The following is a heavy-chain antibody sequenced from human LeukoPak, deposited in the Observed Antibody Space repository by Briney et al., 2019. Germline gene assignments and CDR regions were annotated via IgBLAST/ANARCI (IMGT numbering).Heavy chain of an antibody. CDR2: IYYSGST. J-gene: IGHJ4*02. Sequence: PSETLSLTCTVSGGSISSYYWSWIRQPPGKGLEWIGYIYYSGSTNYNPSLKSRVTISVDTSKNQFSLKLSSVTAADTAVYYCARAGRDGSKGYWGQGTLVTVSS. CDR3: ARAGRDGSKGY. V-gene: IGHV4-59*01. D-gene: IGHD5-24*01. CDR1: GGSISSYY.